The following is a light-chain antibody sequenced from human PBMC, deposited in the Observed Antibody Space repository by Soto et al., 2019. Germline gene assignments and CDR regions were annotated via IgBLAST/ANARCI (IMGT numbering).Light chain of an antibody. Sequence: QSALTQPASVSGSPGQSITISCTGTSSDIGGYNYVSWYQQHTGKAPQLMIYDVSARPSGVSSRFSGAKSGNTASLTISGIQAEDEADYYCILCIGSSTLGVFGGGTQLTV. CDR1: SSDIGGYNY. CDR2: DVS. V-gene: IGLV2-14*01. J-gene: IGLJ3*02. CDR3: ILCIGSSTLGV.